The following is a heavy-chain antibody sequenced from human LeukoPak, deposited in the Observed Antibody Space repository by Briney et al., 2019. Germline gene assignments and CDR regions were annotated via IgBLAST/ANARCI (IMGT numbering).Heavy chain of an antibody. CDR1: GFTYKRYD. D-gene: IGHD2-2*01. CDR3: AKDRWGSPASSSYV. CDR2: ISGSGGGT. Sequence: GGSLRLSCAASGFTYKRYDNSGVRQAPGKGLEWVSGISGSGGGTYYADSVKGRFTISRDNSKNTLYLQMNSLRADDTAVYYCAKDRWGSPASSSYVWGQRTMVTVSS. J-gene: IGHJ3*01. V-gene: IGHV3-23*01.